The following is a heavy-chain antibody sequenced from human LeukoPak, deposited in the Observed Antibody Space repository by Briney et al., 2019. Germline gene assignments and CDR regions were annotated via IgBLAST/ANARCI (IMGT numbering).Heavy chain of an antibody. CDR1: GFTFSSYG. D-gene: IGHD6-13*01. CDR2: ISYDGSNK. J-gene: IGHJ4*02. CDR3: AKGPVSAASGGRVGN. V-gene: IGHV3-30*18. Sequence: GGSLRLSCAASGFTFSSYGMHWVRQAPGKGLEWLAVISYDGSNKYYADSVKGRFTISRDNSKNTLYLQMNSLRVEDTAVYYCAKGPVSAASGGRVGNWGQGTLVTVSS.